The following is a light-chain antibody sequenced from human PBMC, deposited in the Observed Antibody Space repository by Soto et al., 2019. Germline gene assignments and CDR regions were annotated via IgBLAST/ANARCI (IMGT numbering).Light chain of an antibody. CDR2: DVS. J-gene: IGLJ1*01. Sequence: QSVLTQPASVSGSPGQSITISCTGTSSDVGGYNYVSWYQQHPGKAPKLMIYDVSNRPSGVSNRFSGSKSGNTASLTISGLQAEDEADYYCSSYPSSSTLCVFGTGTKVTVL. V-gene: IGLV2-14*01. CDR3: SSYPSSSTLCV. CDR1: SSDVGGYNY.